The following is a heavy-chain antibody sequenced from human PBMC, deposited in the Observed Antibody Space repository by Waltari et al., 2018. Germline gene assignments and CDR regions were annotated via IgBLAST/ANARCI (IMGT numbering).Heavy chain of an antibody. V-gene: IGHV3-48*03. Sequence: EGELVESGGGLVQPGGSLRLSCVASGFSFRSYDMTWVRQPPGKGLEWVSYIDSVGTTTRYADAVRGRFTVSRDNAKKSLYLQLNSLRVEDTAVYFCAKGTVTYNYPLDSWGQGTLVTVSS. D-gene: IGHD1-1*01. J-gene: IGHJ4*02. CDR1: GFSFRSYD. CDR2: IDSVGTTT. CDR3: AKGTVTYNYPLDS.